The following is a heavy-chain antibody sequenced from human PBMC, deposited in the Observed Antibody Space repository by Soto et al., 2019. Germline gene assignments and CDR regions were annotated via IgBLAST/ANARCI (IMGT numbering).Heavy chain of an antibody. CDR1: GFSFSRYD. Sequence: GGSLRLSCAASGFSFSRYDMNWVRQAAGKGLEWVSAIGTASDTYYPGSVKGRFTTSRENAKNSLYLQMNSLRAEDTGVYYCARVVSCSGRTCTHYYMDGWGKGTTVTVSS. CDR3: ARVVSCSGRTCTHYYMDG. J-gene: IGHJ6*03. CDR2: IGTASDT. V-gene: IGHV3-13*01. D-gene: IGHD1-26*01.